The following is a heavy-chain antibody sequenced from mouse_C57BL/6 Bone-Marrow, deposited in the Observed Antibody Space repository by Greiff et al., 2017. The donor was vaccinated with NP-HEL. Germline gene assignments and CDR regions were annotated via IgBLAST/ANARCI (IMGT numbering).Heavy chain of an antibody. V-gene: IGHV3-6*01. Sequence: EVKLMESGPGLVKPSQSLSLTCSVTGYSITSGYYWNWIRQFPGNTLEWMGYISYDGSNNYNPSLKNRISITRDTSKNQFFLKLNSVTTEDTATYYCARDLRYYGSILGFAYWGQGTLVTVSA. D-gene: IGHD1-1*01. CDR3: ARDLRYYGSILGFAY. CDR2: ISYDGSN. J-gene: IGHJ3*01. CDR1: GYSITSGYY.